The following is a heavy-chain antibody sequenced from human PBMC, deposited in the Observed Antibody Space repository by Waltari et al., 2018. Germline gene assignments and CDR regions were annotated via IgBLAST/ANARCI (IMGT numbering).Heavy chain of an antibody. D-gene: IGHD1-26*01. CDR3: ARPDRWDYWYFDL. V-gene: IGHV3-66*04. J-gene: IGHJ2*01. Sequence: EVQLVESGGGLVQPGGSLRLSCAASGFTFSSNYMSWVRQAPGKGLEWVSVIYSGGSTYYADSVKGRFTISRDNSKNTLYLQMNSLRAEDTAVYYCARPDRWDYWYFDLWGRGTLVTVSS. CDR2: IYSGGST. CDR1: GFTFSSNY.